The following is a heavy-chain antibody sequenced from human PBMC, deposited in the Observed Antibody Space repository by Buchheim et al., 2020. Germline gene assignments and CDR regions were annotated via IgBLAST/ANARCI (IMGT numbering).Heavy chain of an antibody. CDR2: ISHSGRT. CDR3: ARDFGEVDNYYFDY. Sequence: QVQLQESGPGLVKPSGTLSLTCAVSGGSISSSHWWSWVRQPPGKGLEWIGEISHSGRTNYNPSLKSRVTISIDSSKTHFSLRLSSVTAAVTAVYYCARDFGEVDNYYFDYWGQGTL. CDR1: GGSISSSHW. D-gene: IGHD3-3*01. V-gene: IGHV4-4*02. J-gene: IGHJ4*02.